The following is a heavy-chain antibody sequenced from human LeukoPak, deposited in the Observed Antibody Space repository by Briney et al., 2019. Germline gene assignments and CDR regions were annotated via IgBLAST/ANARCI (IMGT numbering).Heavy chain of an antibody. V-gene: IGHV4-34*01. D-gene: IGHD2-2*01. CDR3: ARGPDIVVVPAAIIFDY. CDR1: GGSFSGYY. J-gene: IGHJ4*02. CDR2: INHSGST. Sequence: SETLSLTCAVYGGSFSGYYWSWLRQPPGKGLEWIGEINHSGSTNYNPSLKSRVTISVDTSKNQFSLKLSSVTAADTAVYYCARGPDIVVVPAAIIFDYWGQGTLVTVSS.